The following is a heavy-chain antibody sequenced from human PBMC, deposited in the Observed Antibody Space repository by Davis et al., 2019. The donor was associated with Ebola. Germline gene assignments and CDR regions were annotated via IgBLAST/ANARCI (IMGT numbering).Heavy chain of an antibody. CDR3: ARGYSSAWYYFDF. Sequence: ASVTVSCKASGYTFTNYGVGWVRQVPGQGFEWMGWISTYNDNTVYAQKFQDRVTMTTDTSTNTAYMDLRSLRSDDTAVYYCARGYSSAWYYFDFWGQGTLVTVSS. D-gene: IGHD6-19*01. CDR1: GYTFTNYG. V-gene: IGHV1-18*01. CDR2: ISTYNDNT. J-gene: IGHJ4*02.